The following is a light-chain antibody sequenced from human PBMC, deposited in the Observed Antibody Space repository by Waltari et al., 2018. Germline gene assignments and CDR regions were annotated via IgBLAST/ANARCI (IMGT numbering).Light chain of an antibody. J-gene: IGKJ1*01. CDR2: GAS. CDR1: QSGSRA. Sequence: EIVLTQSPGSLSSSPGERVTLSCRASQSGSRALAWYQQKPGQAPRLPIFGASNRATGIPDRFSGSGSETDFSLTISRLEPEDFAVYYCQHYVRLPATFGRGTKVEIK. CDR3: QHYVRLPAT. V-gene: IGKV3-20*01.